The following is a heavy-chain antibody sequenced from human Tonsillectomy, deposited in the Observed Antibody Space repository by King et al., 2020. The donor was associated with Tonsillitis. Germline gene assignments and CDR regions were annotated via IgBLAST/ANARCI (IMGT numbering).Heavy chain of an antibody. Sequence: VQLVESGGGGVQPGRSLRLSCAASGFTFSSYGMHWVRQAPGKGLAWVAVIWYDGSNKYYADYVKGGFTISRDKSKNTLYLQMNSLRAEETAVYYCARGVTEYYYYYYMDVWGKGTTVTVSS. D-gene: IGHD5-18*01. CDR1: GFTFSSYG. J-gene: IGHJ6*03. V-gene: IGHV3-33*08. CDR3: ARGVTEYYYYYYMDV. CDR2: IWYDGSNK.